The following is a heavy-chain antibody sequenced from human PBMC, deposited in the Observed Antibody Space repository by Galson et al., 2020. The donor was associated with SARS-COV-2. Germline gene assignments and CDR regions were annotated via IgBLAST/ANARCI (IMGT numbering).Heavy chain of an antibody. CDR3: ARDSYDFCSPRGYFDY. D-gene: IGHD3-3*01. J-gene: IGHJ4*02. Sequence: GGSLRLSCAASGFTFSTFSMNWVCQPPGKGLEWISYISSSSRTTYYANSVKGRFSISRDNAKNFLYLQMSSLRAEDTAVYYCARDSYDFCSPRGYFDYWGQGALVTVSS. CDR2: ISSSSRTT. CDR1: GFTFSTFS. V-gene: IGHV3-48*04.